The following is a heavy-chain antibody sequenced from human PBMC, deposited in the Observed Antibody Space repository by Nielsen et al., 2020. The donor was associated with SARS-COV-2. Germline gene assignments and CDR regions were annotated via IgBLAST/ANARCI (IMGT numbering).Heavy chain of an antibody. Sequence: WVRQAPGQGLEWMGWMNPNSGNTGYAQKFQGRVTMTRNTSISTAYMELSSLRSEDTAVYYCASSESGPAASGYVGNAFDIWGQGTMVTVSS. J-gene: IGHJ3*02. D-gene: IGHD2-2*01. CDR2: MNPNSGNT. CDR3: ASSESGPAASGYVGNAFDI. V-gene: IGHV1-8*01.